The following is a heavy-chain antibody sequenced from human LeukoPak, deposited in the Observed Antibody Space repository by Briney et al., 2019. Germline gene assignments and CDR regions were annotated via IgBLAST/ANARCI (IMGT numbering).Heavy chain of an antibody. V-gene: IGHV3-7*01. Sequence: GGSLRLSCAASGLTFSTYWMNWVRQAPGKGLEWVANVKEDGSQKYYVGSVKGRFTISRDNAKNSLYLQMNSLRVEDTAVYYCATSGRGFYDYSDTWGQGTLVTVSS. D-gene: IGHD3-10*01. CDR1: GLTFSTYW. J-gene: IGHJ4*02. CDR3: ATSGRGFYDYSDT. CDR2: VKEDGSQK.